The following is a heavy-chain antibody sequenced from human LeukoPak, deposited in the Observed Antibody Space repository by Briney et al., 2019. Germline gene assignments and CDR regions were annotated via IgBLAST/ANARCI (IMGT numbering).Heavy chain of an antibody. CDR1: GFTVSSNY. Sequence: GGSLRLSCAASGFTVSSNYMSWVRQAPGKGLEWVSVIYSGGSTYYADSVKGRFTISRDKSKNTLYLKMNSLGAEDTAVYYCARDMRRDGNNFGFDYWGQGILVTVSS. CDR3: ARDMRRDGNNFGFDY. D-gene: IGHD5-24*01. V-gene: IGHV3-53*05. CDR2: IYSGGST. J-gene: IGHJ4*02.